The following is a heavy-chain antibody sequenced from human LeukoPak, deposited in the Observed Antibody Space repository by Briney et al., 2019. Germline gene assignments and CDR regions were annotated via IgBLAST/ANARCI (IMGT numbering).Heavy chain of an antibody. CDR2: IYYTGTT. Sequence: PSETLSLTCTVSGGSISSNKYYWGWIRQPPGKGLEWIASIYYTGTTYYNPSLRSRVNISVDTSKNQFSLKLSSVTAADTAVYYCARGGDSSGWYADYWGQGTLVTVSS. J-gene: IGHJ4*02. V-gene: IGHV4-39*07. CDR1: GGSISSNKYY. CDR3: ARGGDSSGWYADY. D-gene: IGHD6-19*01.